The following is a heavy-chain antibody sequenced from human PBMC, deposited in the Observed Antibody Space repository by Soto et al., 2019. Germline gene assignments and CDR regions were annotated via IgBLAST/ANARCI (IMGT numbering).Heavy chain of an antibody. D-gene: IGHD2-15*01. V-gene: IGHV1-69*06. CDR2: IIPIFGTA. CDR3: ARRSSNDYYYYGMDV. Sequence: SVKVSCKASGGTFSSYAISWVRQAPGQGLEWMGGIIPIFGTANYAQKFQGRVTITADKSTSTAYMELSSLRSEDTAVYYCARRSSNDYYYYGMDVWGQGTTVTVSS. CDR1: GGTFSSYA. J-gene: IGHJ6*02.